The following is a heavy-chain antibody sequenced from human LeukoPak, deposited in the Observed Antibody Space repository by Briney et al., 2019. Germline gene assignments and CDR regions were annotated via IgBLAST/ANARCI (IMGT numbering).Heavy chain of an antibody. CDR1: GRSISSGGYY. J-gene: IGHJ4*02. CDR3: AIMGDGYNRGDFVT. D-gene: IGHD5-24*01. V-gene: IGHV4-31*03. CDR2: IHYTESI. Sequence: SQTLSLTCTVSGRSISSGGYYWSWIREHPGQGLEGIGYIHYTESIYYNPSLQSRFTISIDSSKNQFSLKVSPVTAAAAAVYLCAIMGDGYNRGDFVTWGQGTLVSVSS.